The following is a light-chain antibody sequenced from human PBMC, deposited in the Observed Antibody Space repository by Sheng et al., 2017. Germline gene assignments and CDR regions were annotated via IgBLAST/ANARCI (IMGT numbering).Light chain of an antibody. CDR1: QSVSSN. J-gene: IGKJ4*01. CDR2: GAS. V-gene: IGKV3D-15*01. Sequence: EIVMTQSPATLSVSPGERATLSCRASQSVSSNLAWYQQKPGQAPRLLIFGASTRAAGIPDRFSGSGSGTDFTLTISRLEPEDFAVYYCQQYANTPPLTFGGGTKMEIK. CDR3: QQYANTPPLT.